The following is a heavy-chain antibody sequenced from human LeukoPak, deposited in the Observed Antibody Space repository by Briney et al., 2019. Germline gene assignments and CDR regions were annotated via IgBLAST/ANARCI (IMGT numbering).Heavy chain of an antibody. CDR1: GFIFSSYA. CDR3: ATPKADYYPFDY. Sequence: GGSLRLSCAASGFIFSSYAMSWVRQAPGKGLEWLAFIRYDGSYQYYADSVNGRFTISRDNSKNTLYLQMNSLRPEDTAVYYCATPKADYYPFDYWGQGTLVTVSS. CDR2: IRYDGSYQ. D-gene: IGHD3-22*01. V-gene: IGHV3-30*02. J-gene: IGHJ4*02.